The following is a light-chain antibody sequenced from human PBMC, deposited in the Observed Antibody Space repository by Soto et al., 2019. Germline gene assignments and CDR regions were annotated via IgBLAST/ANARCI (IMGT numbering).Light chain of an antibody. CDR2: AAS. CDR3: HQYDGSARA. Sequence: EVVLTQSPATLSLSPGERATLSCGASQSVGTNFLAWYQQKPGLAPRLLIYAASIRATGIPDRFSGSGSGTDFTLTISRLEPEDSAVYYCHQYDGSARAFVQGTRVEI. V-gene: IGKV3D-20*01. CDR1: QSVGTNF. J-gene: IGKJ1*01.